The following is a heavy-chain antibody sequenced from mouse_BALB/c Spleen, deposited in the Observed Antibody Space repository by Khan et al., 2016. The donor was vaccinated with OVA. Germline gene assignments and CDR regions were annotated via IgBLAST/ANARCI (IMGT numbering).Heavy chain of an antibody. Sequence: EVRLQESGPGLVKPSQSLSLTCSVTGYSITSGYYWNWIRQFPGNKLEWMGYMTYDGNNNYTPFLKNRISITREQSKNQFFLKLNSVTTEDTATDYFARNYYRSSLWFAYWGQGTLVTVSA. D-gene: IGHD1-1*01. V-gene: IGHV3-6*02. CDR3: ARNYYRSSLWFAY. J-gene: IGHJ3*01. CDR1: GYSITSGYY. CDR2: MTYDGNN.